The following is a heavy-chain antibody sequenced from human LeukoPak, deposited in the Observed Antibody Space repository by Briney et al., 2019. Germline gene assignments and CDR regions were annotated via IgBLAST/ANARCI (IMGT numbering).Heavy chain of an antibody. CDR3: AVDSSEDYGRGNFDL. V-gene: IGHV4-4*07. CDR1: SGSTSNYY. Sequence: SETLSLTCTVSSGSTSNYYWSWIRQPAGKGLEWIGRIYTSGSTNYNPSLKSRVTMSIDTSKNQVSLKPASVTAADTAIYYCAVDSSEDYGRGNFDLWGRGTLVTVSS. J-gene: IGHJ2*01. D-gene: IGHD4/OR15-4a*01. CDR2: IYTSGST.